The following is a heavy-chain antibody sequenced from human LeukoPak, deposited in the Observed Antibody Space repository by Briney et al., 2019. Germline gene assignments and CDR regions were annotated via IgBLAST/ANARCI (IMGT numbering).Heavy chain of an antibody. CDR3: ARGYSSSWYDVYYYGMDV. J-gene: IGHJ6*02. CDR2: MSPYNGNT. D-gene: IGHD6-13*01. Sequence: ASDKVSCKPSGYTFTSYWISCVRQAPGQGLEWMGWMSPYNGNTNYAQKLQGRVTMTTDTSTSTAYMELRSLRSDDTAVYYCARGYSSSWYDVYYYGMDVWGQGTTVTVSS. V-gene: IGHV1-18*01. CDR1: GYTFTSYW.